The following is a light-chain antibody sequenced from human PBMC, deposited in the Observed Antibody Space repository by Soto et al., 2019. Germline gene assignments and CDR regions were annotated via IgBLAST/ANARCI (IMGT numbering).Light chain of an antibody. CDR2: EVT. V-gene: IGLV2-14*01. Sequence: QSALTQHASVSGSPGQSITISCTGSSSDVGGYNYVSWYQHHPGKAPKLIIFEVTNRPSGVSNRFSGSKSGNTASLTISGLQAEDEADYYCPSLTSSSTRGVFVTGTKLTVL. CDR1: SSDVGGYNY. CDR3: PSLTSSSTRGV. J-gene: IGLJ1*01.